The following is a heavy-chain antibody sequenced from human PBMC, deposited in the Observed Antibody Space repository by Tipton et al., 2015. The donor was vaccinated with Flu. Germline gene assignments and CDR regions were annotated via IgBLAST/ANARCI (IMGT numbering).Heavy chain of an antibody. Sequence: TLSLTCTVSGSSIRTYYWSWIRQPAGKGLEWIGRIFSSGDTSYNPSLKSRVTMSVDTSKNQFSLRLSSATAADTAVYYCARAYSGSYYGDAFDLWGQGTMVIVSS. CDR2: IFSSGDT. CDR3: ARAYSGSYYGDAFDL. D-gene: IGHD1-26*01. V-gene: IGHV4-4*07. J-gene: IGHJ3*01. CDR1: GSSIRTYY.